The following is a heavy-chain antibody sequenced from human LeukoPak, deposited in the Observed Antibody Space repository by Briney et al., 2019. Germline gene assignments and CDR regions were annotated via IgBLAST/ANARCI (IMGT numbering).Heavy chain of an antibody. V-gene: IGHV3-11*04. J-gene: IGHJ3*02. Sequence: GGSLRLSCEASGFTFSDPYMSWIRQAPGKGLECLSYISGSGTDINYADSVRGRFTISRDNAKNLLYLQMNDLRLEDTAVYYCARVRRLIAAAGPVDIWGQGTMVTVSS. CDR3: ARVRRLIAAAGPVDI. CDR2: ISGSGTDI. D-gene: IGHD6-13*01. CDR1: GFTFSDPY.